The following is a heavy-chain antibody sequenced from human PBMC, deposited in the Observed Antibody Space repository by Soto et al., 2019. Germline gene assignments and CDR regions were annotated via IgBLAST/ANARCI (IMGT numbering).Heavy chain of an antibody. CDR2: IYPRDSDT. Sequence: RGESRKISCKGSGFSFSSYWIGWVRQMPGKGLECMGIIYPRDSDTRYNPSFQGQVTISVDTSISTAYLQWSSLRTSDTAMYYCTRTGVSSTFEIWGQGTMVTVSS. D-gene: IGHD3-3*01. CDR3: TRTGVSSTFEI. J-gene: IGHJ3*02. V-gene: IGHV5-51*01. CDR1: GFSFSSYW.